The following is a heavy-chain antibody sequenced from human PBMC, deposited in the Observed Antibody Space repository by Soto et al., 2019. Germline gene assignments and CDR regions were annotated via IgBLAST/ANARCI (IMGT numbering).Heavy chain of an antibody. Sequence: PSQTLSLTCAISGDSVSSNSAAWNWIRKSPSRGLEWLGRTYYRSKWYNDYAVSVKSRITINPDTSKNQFSLQLNSVTPEDTAVYYCARLYCSRTSCYTYAFDFWGQGTMVTVSS. J-gene: IGHJ3*01. CDR1: GDSVSSNSAA. D-gene: IGHD2-2*02. V-gene: IGHV6-1*01. CDR2: TYYRSKWYN. CDR3: ARLYCSRTSCYTYAFDF.